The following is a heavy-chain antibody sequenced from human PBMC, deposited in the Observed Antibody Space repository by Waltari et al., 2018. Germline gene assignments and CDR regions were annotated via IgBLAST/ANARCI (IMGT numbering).Heavy chain of an antibody. Sequence: QVQLVQSGSELKKHGASVKVSCKASGYIFTESAINWVRQAPGQGLELMGWINTNTGNPTYVQGFSGRFVFSLDTSVSTAYLQINSLKAEDTAVYYCTREVVPAATIVVNWFDPWGQGTLVTVSS. CDR3: TREVVPAATIVVNWFDP. D-gene: IGHD2-2*01. J-gene: IGHJ5*02. V-gene: IGHV7-4-1*02. CDR2: INTNTGNP. CDR1: GYIFTESA.